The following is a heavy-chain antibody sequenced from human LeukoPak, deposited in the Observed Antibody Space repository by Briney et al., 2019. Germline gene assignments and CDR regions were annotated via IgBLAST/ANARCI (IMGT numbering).Heavy chain of an antibody. CDR3: ARDRERVGATLDY. CDR1: GGSFSGYY. J-gene: IGHJ4*02. D-gene: IGHD1-26*01. CDR2: INHSGST. Sequence: PSETLSLTCAVYGGSFSGYYWSWIRQPPGKGLEWIGEINHSGSTNYNPSLKSRVTISVDTSKNQFSLKLSSVTAADTAVYYCARDRERVGATLDYWGQGTLVTASS. V-gene: IGHV4-34*01.